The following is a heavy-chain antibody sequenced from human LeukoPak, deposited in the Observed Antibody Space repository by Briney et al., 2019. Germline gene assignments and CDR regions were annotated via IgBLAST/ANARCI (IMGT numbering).Heavy chain of an antibody. CDR2: ISVSGNT. CDR3: AKAPVTSCSGAYCYPFDY. Sequence: GGSLRLSCAASGFTFSSYAMSWVRQGPGKGLEWVSAISVSGNTYHADSVKGRFTISRDSSKNKLYAQMSSLRAGDAAVYYCAKAPVTSCSGAYCYPFDYWSQGTLVTVSS. V-gene: IGHV3-23*01. CDR1: GFTFSSYA. J-gene: IGHJ4*02. D-gene: IGHD2-15*01.